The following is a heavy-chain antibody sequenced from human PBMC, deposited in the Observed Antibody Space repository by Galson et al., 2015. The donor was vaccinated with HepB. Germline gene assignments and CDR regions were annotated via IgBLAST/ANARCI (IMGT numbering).Heavy chain of an antibody. D-gene: IGHD2-2*01. V-gene: IGHV3-30-3*01. CDR3: AREGAASEWVVVVPAAMLGGFDY. CDR2: ISYDGSNK. CDR1: GFTFSSYA. J-gene: IGHJ4*02. Sequence: SLRLSCAASGFTFSSYAMHWVRQAPGKGLEWVAVISYDGSNKYYADSVKGRFTISRDNSKNTLYLQMNSLRAEDTAVYYCAREGAASEWVVVVPAAMLGGFDYWGQGTLVTVSS.